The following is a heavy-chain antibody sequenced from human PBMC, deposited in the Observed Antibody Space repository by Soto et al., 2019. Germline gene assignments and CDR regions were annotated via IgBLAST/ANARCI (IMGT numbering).Heavy chain of an antibody. Sequence: QVQLQESGPGLVKPSQTLSLTCTVSGGSISSGGYYWSWIRQHPGKGLEWIGYINYSGSTYYNPSIKSRFTRTVDTSKNQFSRKLSSVTAADTTVYYCARSIITDTLPYYYYHYKNVWGKGTTVTVSS. J-gene: IGHJ6*03. CDR3: ARSIITDTLPYYYYHYKNV. D-gene: IGHD3-16*01. CDR2: INYSGST. V-gene: IGHV4-31*03. CDR1: GGSISSGGYY.